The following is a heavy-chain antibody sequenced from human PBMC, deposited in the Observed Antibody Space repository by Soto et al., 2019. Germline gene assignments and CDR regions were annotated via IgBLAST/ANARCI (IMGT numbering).Heavy chain of an antibody. CDR2: ISGSGGST. CDR1: GFTFSSYA. J-gene: IGHJ4*02. V-gene: IGHV3-23*01. D-gene: IGHD6-13*01. CDR3: ATGVVRGVYSSSWYFDY. Sequence: GGSLRLSCAASGFTFSSYAMSWVRQAPGKGLEWVSAISGSGGSTYYVDSVKGRFTISRDNSKNTLYLQMNSLRAEDTPVYYCATGVVRGVYSSSWYFDYWGQGTLVTVSS.